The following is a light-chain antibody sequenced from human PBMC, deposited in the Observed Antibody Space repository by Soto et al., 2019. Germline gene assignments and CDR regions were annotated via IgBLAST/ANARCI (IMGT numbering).Light chain of an antibody. J-gene: IGKJ5*01. V-gene: IGKV3-20*01. Sequence: VVMRQSPATLSVSPGEGATLSCKASQGIGDTLAWYQHKPGQTPRLLIYGASSRATGIPDRFSGSGSGTDFTLTISRLEPEDFAVYYCQQYGSSPITFGQGTRLEIK. CDR2: GAS. CDR1: QGIGDT. CDR3: QQYGSSPIT.